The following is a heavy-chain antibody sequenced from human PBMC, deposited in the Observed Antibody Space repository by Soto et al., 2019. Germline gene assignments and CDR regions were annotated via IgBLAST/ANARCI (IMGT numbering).Heavy chain of an antibody. J-gene: IGHJ4*02. D-gene: IGHD3-3*01. CDR1: GYTFSDYY. CDR2: IDTSSTKI. V-gene: IGHV3-11*01. CDR3: ASHYDLWSGYLSPVDY. Sequence: QVQLVESEGDLVKPGGSLRLSCAASGYTFSDYYLSWIRQAPGKGLEWISYIDTSSTKIYYADSVKGRFTISRDNGKNSLFLEMNSLRVEDTAVYFCASHYDLWSGYLSPVDYWGQGTLVTVSS.